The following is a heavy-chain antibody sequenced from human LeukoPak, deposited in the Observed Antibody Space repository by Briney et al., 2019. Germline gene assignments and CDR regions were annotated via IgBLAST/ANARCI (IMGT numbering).Heavy chain of an antibody. J-gene: IGHJ4*02. CDR2: MNPNSGNT. Sequence: ASVKVSCKASGYTFTSYDINWVRQATGQGPEWMGWMNPNSGNTGYAQKFQGRVTMTRNTSISTAYMELSSLRSEDTAVYYCASTAITMVRGVLDYWGQGTLVTVSS. V-gene: IGHV1-8*01. CDR3: ASTAITMVRGVLDY. D-gene: IGHD3-10*01. CDR1: GYTFTSYD.